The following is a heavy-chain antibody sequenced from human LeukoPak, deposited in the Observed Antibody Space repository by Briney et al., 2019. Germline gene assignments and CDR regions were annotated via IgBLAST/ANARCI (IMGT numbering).Heavy chain of an antibody. J-gene: IGHJ6*03. CDR3: ARDNSSNYGYMDV. CDR2: IIPIFGTA. CDR1: GGTFSSCA. D-gene: IGHD4-11*01. V-gene: IGHV1-69*05. Sequence: ASVKVSCKASGGTFSSCAISWVRQAPGQGLEWMGGIIPIFGTANYAQKFQGRVTITTDESTSTAYMELSSLRSEDTAVYYCARDNSSNYGYMDVWGKGTTVTVSS.